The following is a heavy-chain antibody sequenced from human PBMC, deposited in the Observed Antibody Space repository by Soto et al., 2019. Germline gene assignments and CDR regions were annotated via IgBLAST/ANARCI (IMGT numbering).Heavy chain of an antibody. CDR2: INPNSGGT. V-gene: IGHV1-2*04. J-gene: IGHJ6*03. CDR3: ARAADYIWGSYRTTDYYYYMDV. D-gene: IGHD3-16*02. CDR1: GYTFTGYY. Sequence: QVQLVQSGAEVKKPGASVKVSCKASGYTFTGYYMHWVRQAPGQGLEWMGWINPNSGGTNYAQKFQGWVTMTRDPSISTAYMELSRLRSDDTAVYYCARAADYIWGSYRTTDYYYYMDVWGKGTTVTVSS.